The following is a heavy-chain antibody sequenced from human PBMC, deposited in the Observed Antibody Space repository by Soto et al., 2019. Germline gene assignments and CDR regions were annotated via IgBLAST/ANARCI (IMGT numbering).Heavy chain of an antibody. V-gene: IGHV1-2*04. CDR2: INPNSGGT. J-gene: IGHJ6*02. CDR1: GYTFTGYY. Sequence: ASVKVSCKASGYTFTGYYMHWVRQAPGQGLEWMGWINPNSGGTNYAQKFQGWVTMTRDTSISTAYMELSRLRSDDTAVYYCASWGPTRKGDYYYGMDVWGQGTPVTDSS. CDR3: ASWGPTRKGDYYYGMDV. D-gene: IGHD3-16*01.